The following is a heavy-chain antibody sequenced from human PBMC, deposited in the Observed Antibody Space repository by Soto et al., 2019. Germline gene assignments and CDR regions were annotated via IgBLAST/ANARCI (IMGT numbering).Heavy chain of an antibody. CDR1: GFAFNNYG. D-gene: IGHD6-13*01. CDR3: AKCPRKAAAGFFDY. V-gene: IGHV3-23*01. J-gene: IGHJ4*02. Sequence: PGGSLRLSCTVSGFAFNNYGINWVRQAPGKGLEWVSAISGSGGSTYYADSVKGRFTIFRDNSKNTLYLQMNSLRAEDTAVYYCAKCPRKAAAGFFDYWGQGTLVTVSS. CDR2: ISGSGGST.